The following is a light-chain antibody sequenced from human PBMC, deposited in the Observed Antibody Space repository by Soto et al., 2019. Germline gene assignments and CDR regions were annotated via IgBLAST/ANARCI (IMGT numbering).Light chain of an antibody. CDR3: QKYNSALT. CDR2: SAS. V-gene: IGKV1-27*01. J-gene: IGKJ5*01. CDR1: QDISNY. Sequence: DIQMTQSPSSLSASVGDRITITCRASQDISNYLAWYQQKPGKVPKLLIYSASTLQSGVTSRFSGSGSGTDFTLTISSLQPEDVATYFCQKYNSALTFGQGTRLEIK.